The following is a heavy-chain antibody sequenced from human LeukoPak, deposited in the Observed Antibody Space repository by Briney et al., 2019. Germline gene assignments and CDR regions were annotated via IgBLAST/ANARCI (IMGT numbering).Heavy chain of an antibody. CDR1: GFTFSSYA. V-gene: IGHV3-30-3*01. CDR3: ASNAFDY. Sequence: GGSLRLSCAASGFTFSSYAMHWVRQAPGKGLEWVAVISYDGSNKYYADSVKGRFTISRDNSKNTLYLQMNSLRAEDTAVYYCASNAFDYCGQGTLVTVS. J-gene: IGHJ4*02. CDR2: ISYDGSNK.